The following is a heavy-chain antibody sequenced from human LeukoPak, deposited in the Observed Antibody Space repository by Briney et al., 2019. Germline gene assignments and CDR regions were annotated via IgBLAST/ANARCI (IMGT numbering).Heavy chain of an antibody. J-gene: IGHJ3*02. Sequence: SETLSLTCTVSGYSISSGYYWGWIRQPPGKGLEWIGSIYHSGSTYYNPSLKSRVTISVDTSKNQFSLKLSSVTAADTAIYYCARVHVNSGYYFGDAFDIWGQGTMVTVSS. D-gene: IGHD3-22*01. CDR2: IYHSGST. CDR3: ARVHVNSGYYFGDAFDI. V-gene: IGHV4-38-2*02. CDR1: GYSISSGYY.